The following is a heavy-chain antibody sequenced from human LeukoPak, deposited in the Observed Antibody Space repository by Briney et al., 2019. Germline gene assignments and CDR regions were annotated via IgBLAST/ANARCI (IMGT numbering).Heavy chain of an antibody. CDR2: IYHSGST. Sequence: SETLSLTCTVSGGSISSYYWSWIRQPPGKGLEWIGYIYHSGSTNYNPSLKSRVTISVDTSKNQFSLKLSSVTAADTAVYYCAREYYDFWSGHSLNWFDPWGQGTLVTVSS. CDR1: GGSISSYY. J-gene: IGHJ5*02. V-gene: IGHV4-59*12. CDR3: AREYYDFWSGHSLNWFDP. D-gene: IGHD3-3*01.